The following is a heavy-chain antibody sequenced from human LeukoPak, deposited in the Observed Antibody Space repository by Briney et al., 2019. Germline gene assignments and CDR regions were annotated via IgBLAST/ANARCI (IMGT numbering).Heavy chain of an antibody. CDR3: TTDLHPNYFYYYMDV. Sequence: GGSLRLSCAASGFTFSSYAMSWVRQAPGKGLEWVSAISGSGGSTYYADSVKGRFTISRDNFKNTLYLQMNSLRAQDTAVYYCTTDLHPNYFYYYMDVWGKGTTVSVSS. J-gene: IGHJ6*03. CDR1: GFTFSSYA. V-gene: IGHV3-23*01. CDR2: ISGSGGST.